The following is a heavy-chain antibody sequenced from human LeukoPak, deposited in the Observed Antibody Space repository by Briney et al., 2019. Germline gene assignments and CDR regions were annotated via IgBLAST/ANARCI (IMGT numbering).Heavy chain of an antibody. J-gene: IGHJ5*02. CDR2: ISAYNGNT. CDR3: ARGMVGYYDSSGYYHNWFDP. D-gene: IGHD3-22*01. CDR1: GYTFTSYG. V-gene: IGHV1-18*01. Sequence: ASVKVSCKASGYTFTSYGISWVRPAPGQGLEWMGWISAYNGNTNYAQKLQGRVTMTTDTSTSTAYIELRSLRSDDTAVYYCARGMVGYYDSSGYYHNWFDPWGQGTLVTVSS.